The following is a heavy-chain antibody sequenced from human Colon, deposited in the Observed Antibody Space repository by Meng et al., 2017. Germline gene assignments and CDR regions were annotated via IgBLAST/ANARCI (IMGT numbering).Heavy chain of an antibody. V-gene: IGHV3-48*03. Sequence: GESLKISCAASGFTFSGYQMNWVRQAPGKGLERVAYSSGRGGSSSYEDSVKGRFTISRDNAKSSLYLQMNSLRVEDTAVYYCARDYYDSRGVYWGVYYGFGMDVWGQGTTVTVSS. CDR1: GFTFSGYQ. CDR2: SSGRGGSS. J-gene: IGHJ6*02. CDR3: ARDYYDSRGVYWGVYYGFGMDV. D-gene: IGHD3-22*01.